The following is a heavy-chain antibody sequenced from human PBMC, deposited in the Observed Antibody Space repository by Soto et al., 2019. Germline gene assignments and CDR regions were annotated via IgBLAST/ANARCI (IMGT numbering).Heavy chain of an antibody. Sequence: ETLSLTCTVSGGSISSNYWTWIRQPPGKGLEWIGYVYNSGSTNYNPSLKSRVTISEDTSKSQFSLKVNSMTAADTAVYYCARYRREAVAGYTLDNWGQGILVTVS. V-gene: IGHV4-59*01. D-gene: IGHD6-13*01. CDR2: VYNSGST. CDR1: GGSISSNY. J-gene: IGHJ4*02. CDR3: ARYRREAVAGYTLDN.